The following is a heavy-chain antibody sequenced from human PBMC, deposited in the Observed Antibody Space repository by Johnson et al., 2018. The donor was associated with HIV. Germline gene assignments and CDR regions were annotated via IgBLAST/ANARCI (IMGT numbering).Heavy chain of an antibody. Sequence: VQLVESGGGLVQPGRSLRLSCAASGFTVSSNYMSWVRQAPGKGLEWVSVIYSGGSTYYADSVKGRFTISRDNSKNTLYLQMNSLRAEDTAVYYCARDGGEWLLSTAFDIWGQGTMVTVSS. V-gene: IGHV3-66*02. CDR1: GFTVSSNY. D-gene: IGHD3-3*01. J-gene: IGHJ3*02. CDR3: ARDGGEWLLSTAFDI. CDR2: IYSGGST.